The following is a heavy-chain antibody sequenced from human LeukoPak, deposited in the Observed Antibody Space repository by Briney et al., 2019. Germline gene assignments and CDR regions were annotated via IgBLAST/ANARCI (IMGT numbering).Heavy chain of an antibody. CDR2: IYPGDSDT. CDR3: ARHSGSSNEGFDY. J-gene: IGHJ4*02. V-gene: IGHV5-51*01. CDR1: GYSFTSYW. D-gene: IGHD1-26*01. Sequence: RGESPKISCKGSGYSFTSYWIGWVRQMPGKGLEWMGIIYPGDSDTRYSPSFLGQVTISADKSISTAYLQWSSLKASDTAMYYCARHSGSSNEGFDYWGQGTLVTVSS.